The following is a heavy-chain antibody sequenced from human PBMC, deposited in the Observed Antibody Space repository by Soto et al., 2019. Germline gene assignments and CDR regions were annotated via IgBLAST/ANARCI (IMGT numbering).Heavy chain of an antibody. V-gene: IGHV5-10-1*01. CDR3: ARQTYSGYICYYYGMDV. CDR1: GYSFTSYW. D-gene: IGHD5-12*01. J-gene: IGHJ6*02. Sequence: GESLKISCKGSGYSFTSYWISWVRQMAGKGQGRIGSSDPSDSSTNSSPSFQGHVTITDDKSISTAYLQWSSLKASDTAMYYCARQTYSGYICYYYGMDVWGQGTTVTVSS. CDR2: SDPSDSST.